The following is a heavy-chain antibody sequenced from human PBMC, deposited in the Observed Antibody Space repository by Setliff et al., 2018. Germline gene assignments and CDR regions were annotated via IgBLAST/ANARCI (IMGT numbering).Heavy chain of an antibody. CDR2: IYYSGNT. Sequence: PSETLSLTCAVSVYSISRDCHWGWIRQPPGKGLEWIGSIYYSGNTYYNASLKGRVTISGDTSKNQFSLKLSSVTAADTALYYCARQSVRGLADNNWFDPWGQGTLVTVSS. CDR3: ARQSVRGLADNNWFDP. V-gene: IGHV4-38-2*01. CDR1: VYSISRDCH. D-gene: IGHD2-15*01. J-gene: IGHJ5*02.